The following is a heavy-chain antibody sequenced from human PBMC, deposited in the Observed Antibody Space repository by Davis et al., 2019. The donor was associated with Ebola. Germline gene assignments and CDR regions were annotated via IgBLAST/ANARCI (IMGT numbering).Heavy chain of an antibody. Sequence: PGGSLRLSCAASGFTFSSYAMHWVRQAPGKGLEYVSAISSNGGSTYYADSVKGRFTISRDNSKNTLYLQMGSLRAEDMAVYYCARGLRGSFGVVDYWGQGTLVTVSS. CDR2: ISSNGGST. D-gene: IGHD1-26*01. J-gene: IGHJ4*02. CDR1: GFTFSSYA. V-gene: IGHV3-64*02. CDR3: ARGLRGSFGVVDY.